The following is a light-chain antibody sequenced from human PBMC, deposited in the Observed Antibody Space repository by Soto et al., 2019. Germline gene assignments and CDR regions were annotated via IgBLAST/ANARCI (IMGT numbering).Light chain of an antibody. CDR2: AAS. Sequence: EMVLKQSPGTLSLSPGERATLSGRVSQSVSRRHLAWYQHKRGQAPRVXIYAASSRATGSLDEFSGGGSGTEFTLTISRLEPEDFAVYYCQQYGYSTITFGQGTRLEIK. V-gene: IGKV3-20*01. CDR1: QSVSRRH. CDR3: QQYGYSTIT. J-gene: IGKJ5*01.